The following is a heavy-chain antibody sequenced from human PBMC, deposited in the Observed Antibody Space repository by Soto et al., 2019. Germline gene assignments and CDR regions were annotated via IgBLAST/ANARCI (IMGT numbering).Heavy chain of an antibody. CDR2: IIPIFGTA. V-gene: IGHV1-69*06. J-gene: IGHJ6*03. D-gene: IGHD5-18*01. CDR1: GGPFSSYA. CDR3: ARDGPTAMVTTRMDV. Sequence: SSGQVSCSACGGPFSSYAISWVRQAPGQGLAWMGGIIPIFGTANYAQKFQGRVTITADKSTSTAYMELSSLRSEDTAVYYWARDGPTAMVTTRMDVCVNGTMVTVSS.